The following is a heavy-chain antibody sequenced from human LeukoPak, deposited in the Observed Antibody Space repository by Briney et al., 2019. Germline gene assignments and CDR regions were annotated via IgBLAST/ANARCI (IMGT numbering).Heavy chain of an antibody. CDR2: INPNSGGT. CDR1: GYTFTGYY. Sequence: ASVKVYCKASGYTFTGYYMHWVRQAPGQGLEWMGWINPNSGGTNYAQKFQGRVTMTRDTSISTAYMELSRLRSDDTAVYYCAALLSIAAAGTDYWGQGTLVTVSS. V-gene: IGHV1-2*02. D-gene: IGHD6-13*01. CDR3: AALLSIAAAGTDY. J-gene: IGHJ4*02.